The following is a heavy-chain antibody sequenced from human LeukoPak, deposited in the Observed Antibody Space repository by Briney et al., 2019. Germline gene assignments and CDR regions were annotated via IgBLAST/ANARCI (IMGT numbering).Heavy chain of an antibody. CDR3: VRNSRLAPKNAFDI. J-gene: IGHJ3*02. Sequence: ASVHVSRKASGYTFTSYGICWVRQAPGQGLEWVGWISAYNGNTNYAQKLRGRVTMTTDTSTRTAYMELSRLRDDDTAVYDCVRNSRLAPKNAFDIWGHGTMVTVSS. V-gene: IGHV1-18*01. CDR2: ISAYNGNT. CDR1: GYTFTSYG.